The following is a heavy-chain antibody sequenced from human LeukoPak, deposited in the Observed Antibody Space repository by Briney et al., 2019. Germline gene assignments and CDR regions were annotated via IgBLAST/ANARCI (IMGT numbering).Heavy chain of an antibody. CDR2: IYASGNT. CDR1: GGSISSYY. J-gene: IGHJ3*02. CDR3: ARGGYCSGGSCYSDAFDI. Sequence: SETLSLTCTVSGGSISSYYWSWIRQPAGEGLEWIGRIYASGNTNYNPSLKSRVTMSVDTSKNQFSLKLSSVTAADTAVYYCARGGYCSGGSCYSDAFDIWGQGTMVTVSS. V-gene: IGHV4-4*07. D-gene: IGHD2-15*01.